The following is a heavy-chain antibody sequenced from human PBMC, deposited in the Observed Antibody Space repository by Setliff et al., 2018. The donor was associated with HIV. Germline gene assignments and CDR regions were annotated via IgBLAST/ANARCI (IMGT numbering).Heavy chain of an antibody. CDR1: GYSFTDYY. D-gene: IGHD3-22*01. CDR3: ARGMDYYDTSGYYQYYFDY. J-gene: IGHJ4*02. CDR2: INPKSDGT. Sequence: ASVKVSCKASGYSFTDYYIHWVRQAPGQGLEWMGWINPKSDGTNYAQKYQGSITMTRDTSISTAYMELSRLRSDDTAVYYCARGMDYYDTSGYYQYYFDYWGQGTLVTVSS. V-gene: IGHV1-2*04.